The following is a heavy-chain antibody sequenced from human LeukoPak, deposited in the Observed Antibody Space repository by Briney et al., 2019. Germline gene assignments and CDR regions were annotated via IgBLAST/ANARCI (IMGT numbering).Heavy chain of an antibody. CDR2: IYSGGST. CDR1: GFTVSTNY. V-gene: IGHV3-53*01. Sequence: GGSLRLSCAASGFTVSTNYMTWVRQAPGKGLEWVSIIYSGGSTYYTDSVKGRFTISRDNSKNTLYLQMSSLRAEDTAVYYCAREVLYSFDIWGQGTMVTVSS. CDR3: AREVLYSFDI. D-gene: IGHD2-21*01. J-gene: IGHJ3*02.